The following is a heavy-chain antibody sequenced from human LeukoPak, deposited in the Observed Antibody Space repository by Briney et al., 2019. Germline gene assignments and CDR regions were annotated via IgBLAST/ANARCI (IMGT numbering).Heavy chain of an antibody. J-gene: IGHJ4*02. CDR2: INSDGSST. CDR3: VRERGQWLVDY. V-gene: IGHV3-74*01. Sequence: PGGSLRLSCAASGFIFSSYWMHWVRHAPGKGLVWVSRINSDGSSTSYADSVKGRFTISGDNAKNTLYLQMNSLRAEDTAVYYCVRERGQWLVDYWGQGTLVTVSS. CDR1: GFIFSSYW. D-gene: IGHD6-19*01.